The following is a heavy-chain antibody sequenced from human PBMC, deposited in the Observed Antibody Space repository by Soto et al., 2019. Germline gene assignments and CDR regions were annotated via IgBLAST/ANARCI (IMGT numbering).Heavy chain of an antibody. CDR3: AKAEDSSSWNAY. CDR1: VFTFSSYA. D-gene: IGHD6-13*01. CDR2: ISGSGGST. V-gene: IGHV3-23*01. Sequence: PGGSLRLSCAASVFTFSSYAMSWVRQAPGKGLEWVSAISGSGGSTYYADSVKGRFTISRDNSKNTLYLQMNSLRAEDTAVYYCAKAEDSSSWNAYWGQGTLVTVSS. J-gene: IGHJ4*02.